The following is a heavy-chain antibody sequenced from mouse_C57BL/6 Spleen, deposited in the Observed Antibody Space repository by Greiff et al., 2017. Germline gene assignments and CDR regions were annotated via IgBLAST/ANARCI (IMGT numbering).Heavy chain of an antibody. J-gene: IGHJ1*03. V-gene: IGHV3-6*01. D-gene: IGHD1-1*01. CDR3: AREGGTTVVYWYFDV. CDR2: ISYDGSN. Sequence: ESGPGLVKPSQSLSLTCSVTGYSITSGYYWNWIRQFPGNKLEWMGYISYDGSNNYNPSLKNRISITRDTSKNQFFLKLNSVTTEDTATYYCAREGGTTVVYWYFDVWGTGTTVTVSS. CDR1: GYSITSGYY.